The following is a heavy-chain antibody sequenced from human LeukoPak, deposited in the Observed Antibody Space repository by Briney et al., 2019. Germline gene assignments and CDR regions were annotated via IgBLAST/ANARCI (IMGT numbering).Heavy chain of an antibody. J-gene: IGHJ3*02. CDR1: GFSFDDYV. CDR3: ATDLSSASDTFHI. Sequence: GGSLRLSCAASGFSFDDYVMHWVRQAPGKGLEWVSGISWNSGTISYADSVKGRFTISRDNAKNSLYLQMNSLRPEDTALYYCATDLSSASDTFHIWGQGTVVTVSS. D-gene: IGHD6-19*01. V-gene: IGHV3-9*01. CDR2: ISWNSGTI.